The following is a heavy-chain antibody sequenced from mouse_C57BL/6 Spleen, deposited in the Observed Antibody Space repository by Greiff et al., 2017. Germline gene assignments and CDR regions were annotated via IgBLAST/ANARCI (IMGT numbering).Heavy chain of an antibody. CDR1: GYTFTSYG. V-gene: IGHV1-81*01. CDR3: ARSYGSSYQFAY. D-gene: IGHD1-1*01. CDR2: IYPRSGNT. Sequence: QVQLQQSGAELARPGASVKLSCKASGYTFTSYGISWVKQRTGQGLEWIGEIYPRSGNTYYNEKFKGKATLTADKSSSTAYMELRSLTSEDSAVYFCARSYGSSYQFAYWGQGTLVNVSA. J-gene: IGHJ3*01.